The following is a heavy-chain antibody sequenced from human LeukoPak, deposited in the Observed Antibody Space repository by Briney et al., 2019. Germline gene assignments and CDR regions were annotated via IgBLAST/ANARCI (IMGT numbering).Heavy chain of an antibody. V-gene: IGHV3-66*04. CDR2: IYSGGAT. J-gene: IGHJ4*02. Sequence: GRSLRLSCAASGFTFSNYGIHWVRQAPGKGLEWVSIIYSGGATYYADSVKGRFTISRENSKNTLWLQMNSLRAEDTAVYYCARLHYDVLTGPFDYWGQGTLVTVSS. D-gene: IGHD3-9*01. CDR1: GFTFSNYG. CDR3: ARLHYDVLTGPFDY.